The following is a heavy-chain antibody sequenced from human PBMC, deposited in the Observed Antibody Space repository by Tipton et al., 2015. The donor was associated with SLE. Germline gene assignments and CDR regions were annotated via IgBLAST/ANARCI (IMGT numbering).Heavy chain of an antibody. Sequence: TLSLTCTVSGGSISSYYWSWIRQPPGKGLEWIGYIYYSGSTNYNPSLKSRVTISVDTSKNQFSLKLSSVTAADTAVYYCARSPITIFGVGAFDIWGQGTMVTVSS. J-gene: IGHJ3*02. CDR1: GGSISSYY. CDR3: ARSPITIFGVGAFDI. CDR2: IYYSGST. D-gene: IGHD3-3*01. V-gene: IGHV4-59*07.